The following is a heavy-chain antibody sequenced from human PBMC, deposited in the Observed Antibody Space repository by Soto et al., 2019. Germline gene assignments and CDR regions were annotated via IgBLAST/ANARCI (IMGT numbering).Heavy chain of an antibody. CDR1: GFTFGDHW. Sequence: EVQLVESGGGLVQPGGSLRLSCAASGFTFGDHWMSWLRQAPGKGLEWVANIKHGGREKFYVDSVKGRFTISRDDARNSLDLQMDSLRVEDTAVYYWARDGLTAAEDYWGQGTLVTVSS. CDR3: ARDGLTAAEDY. J-gene: IGHJ4*02. CDR2: IKHGGREK. V-gene: IGHV3-7*01. D-gene: IGHD6-13*01.